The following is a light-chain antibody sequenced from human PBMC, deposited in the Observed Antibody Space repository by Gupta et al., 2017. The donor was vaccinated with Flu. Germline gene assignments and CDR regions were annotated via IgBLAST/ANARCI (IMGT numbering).Light chain of an antibody. J-gene: IGLJ3*02. V-gene: IGLV2-8*01. Sequence: GTSTCNGTRSDVGGDKYDSGYQQHPGKAPKLMIYEVSKRTSGVPDRFSGSKAGNTASLTVSGRQAEDEADYYCSSYAGSNTLVFGGGTKLTVL. CDR3: SSYAGSNTLV. CDR1: RSDVGGDKY. CDR2: EVS.